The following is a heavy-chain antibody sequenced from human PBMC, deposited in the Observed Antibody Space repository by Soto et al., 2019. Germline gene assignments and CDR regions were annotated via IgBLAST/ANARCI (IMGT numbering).Heavy chain of an antibody. V-gene: IGHV2-5*02. CDR2: IYWDDDK. CDR3: AHRRYFSGCSCSSGRFCYFDY. CDR1: GFSLSTSGVG. J-gene: IGHJ4*02. D-gene: IGHD2-15*01. Sequence: QITLKESGPTLIKPTQTLTLTCTFSGFSLSTSGVGVGWIRQPPGKALEWLALIYWDDDKRYSPSLKSRLTITKDTSKNQVVLTMSNMDPVDTATYYCAHRRYFSGCSCSSGRFCYFDYWGQGALVTVSS.